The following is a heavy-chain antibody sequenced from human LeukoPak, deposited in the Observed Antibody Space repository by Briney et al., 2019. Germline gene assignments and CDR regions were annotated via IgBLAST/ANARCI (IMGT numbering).Heavy chain of an antibody. Sequence: GGSLRLSCAASGFTFSDAWMSWVRQAPGKGLEWVARVKSKVHGGTTDYVAPVNGRFTISRNDPKNKLFLQMNSLKTEEPGVYSWSGHMTSADYWGQGTLVTVSS. CDR3: SGHMTSADY. CDR1: GFTFSDAW. CDR2: VKSKVHGGTT. J-gene: IGHJ4*02. V-gene: IGHV3-15*01. D-gene: IGHD2-2*01.